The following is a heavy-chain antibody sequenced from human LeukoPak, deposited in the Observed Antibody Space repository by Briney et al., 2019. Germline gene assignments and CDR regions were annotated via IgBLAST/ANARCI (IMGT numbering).Heavy chain of an antibody. CDR2: ISGSGGST. D-gene: IGHD3-3*01. J-gene: IGHJ4*02. CDR3: AKERPYDFWSGYPFDY. CDR1: GFTLRSYA. Sequence: GGSLRLSCAACGFTLRSYAMSWVRQAPGKGLEWVSAISGSGGSTYYADSVKGRFTISRDNSKNTLYLQMNSLRAEDTAVYYCAKERPYDFWSGYPFDYWGQGTLVTVSS. V-gene: IGHV3-23*01.